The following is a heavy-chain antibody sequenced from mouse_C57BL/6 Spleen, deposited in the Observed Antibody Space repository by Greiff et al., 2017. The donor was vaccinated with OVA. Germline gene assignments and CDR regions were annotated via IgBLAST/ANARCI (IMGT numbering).Heavy chain of an antibody. CDR1: GYTFTSYD. CDR3: ARASYYSNPYWYFDV. V-gene: IGHV1-85*01. D-gene: IGHD2-5*01. J-gene: IGHJ1*03. CDR2: IYPRDGST. Sequence: VQLQQSGPELVKPGASVKLSCKASGYTFTSYDINWVKQRPGQGLEWIGWIYPRDGSTKYNEKFKGKATLTVDTSSSTAYMELHSLTSEDSAVYFCARASYYSNPYWYFDVWGTGTTVTVSS.